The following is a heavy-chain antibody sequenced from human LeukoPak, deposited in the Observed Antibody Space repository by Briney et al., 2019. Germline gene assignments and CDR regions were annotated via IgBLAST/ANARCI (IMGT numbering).Heavy chain of an antibody. CDR3: AKGLPYYYDSSGYYHYFDY. CDR1: GFTFSSYG. V-gene: IGHV3-23*01. D-gene: IGHD3-22*01. Sequence: GRSLRLSCATSGFTFSSYGMHWVRQAPGKGLEWVSAISGSGGSTYYADSVKGRFTISRDNSKNTLYLQMNSLRAEDTAVYYCAKGLPYYYDSSGYYHYFDYWGQGTLVTVSS. CDR2: ISGSGGST. J-gene: IGHJ4*02.